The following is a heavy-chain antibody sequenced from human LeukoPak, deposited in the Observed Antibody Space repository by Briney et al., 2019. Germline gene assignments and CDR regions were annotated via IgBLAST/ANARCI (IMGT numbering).Heavy chain of an antibody. CDR3: AKSFGPFLPLYFDY. Sequence: GGSLRLSCAASGFTFSAYAMSWVRQAPGRGLEWLSAITRSGDSTFYADSVKGRFTISRDNSKNTLYLQMNSLRAEDTAVYYCAKSFGPFLPLYFDYWGQGTLVTVSS. V-gene: IGHV3-23*01. CDR1: GFTFSAYA. J-gene: IGHJ4*02. CDR2: ITRSGDST. D-gene: IGHD3-10*01.